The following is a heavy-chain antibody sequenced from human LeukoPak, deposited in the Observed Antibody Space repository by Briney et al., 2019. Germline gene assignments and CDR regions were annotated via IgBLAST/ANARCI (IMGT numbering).Heavy chain of an antibody. CDR3: ARGPLAPMYYDFWSGYSYYYYMDV. CDR1: GGSITTDNYY. Sequence: SETLSLTCTVSGGSITTDNYYWDWIRQPPGKGLEWIGEINHSGSTNYNPSLKSRVTISVDTSKNQFSLKLSSVTAADTAVYYCARGPLAPMYYDFWSGYSYYYYMDVWGKGTTVTVSS. CDR2: INHSGST. J-gene: IGHJ6*03. D-gene: IGHD3-3*01. V-gene: IGHV4-39*07.